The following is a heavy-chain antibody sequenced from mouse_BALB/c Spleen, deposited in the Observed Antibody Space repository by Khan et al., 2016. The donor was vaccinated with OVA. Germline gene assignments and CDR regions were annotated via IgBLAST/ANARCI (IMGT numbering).Heavy chain of an antibody. CDR3: ARSLYYSYGYAFDC. CDR1: GYSITSDYA. CDR2: ISSTGST. Sequence: EVQLQESGPGLVKPSQSLSLTCTVTGYSITSDYAWNWIRQFPGNKLEWMGYISSTGSTSYNPSLKSRISITRDTSKNQFFLQLKSVTTADTATFYCARSLYYSYGYAFDCWGRGTSVTVSS. V-gene: IGHV3-2*02. J-gene: IGHJ4*01. D-gene: IGHD2-14*01.